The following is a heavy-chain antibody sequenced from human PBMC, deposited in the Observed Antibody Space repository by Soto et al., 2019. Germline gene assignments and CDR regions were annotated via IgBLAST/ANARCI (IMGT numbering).Heavy chain of an antibody. J-gene: IGHJ4*02. D-gene: IGHD3-10*01. CDR2: IYHTGRT. Sequence: SETLSLTCTVSGGSVSSESHYWSWIRQTPGKGLEWIGYIYHTGRTNYNPSLESRITISLDTSKNQFSLTLSSVTAADTALFYCARSNYGSGSYVYWGQGTLVTVSS. CDR3: ARSNYGSGSYVY. V-gene: IGHV4-61*01. CDR1: GGSVSSESHY.